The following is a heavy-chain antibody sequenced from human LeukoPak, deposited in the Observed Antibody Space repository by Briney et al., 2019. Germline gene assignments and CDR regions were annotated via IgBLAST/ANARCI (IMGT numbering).Heavy chain of an antibody. CDR1: GYTFTGYY. V-gene: IGHV1-2*02. D-gene: IGHD6-13*01. CDR2: INPNSGGT. Sequence: ASVKVSCKASGYTFTGYYMHWVRQAPGQGLEWMGWINPNSGGTNYAQKFQGRVTMTRDTSISTAYMELSRLRSDDTAVYYCARDPIAAAGYYYYYMDVRGKGTTVTVSS. CDR3: ARDPIAAAGYYYYYMDV. J-gene: IGHJ6*03.